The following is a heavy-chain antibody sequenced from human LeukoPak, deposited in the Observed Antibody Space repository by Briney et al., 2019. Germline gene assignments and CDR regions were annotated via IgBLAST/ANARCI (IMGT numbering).Heavy chain of an antibody. J-gene: IGHJ4*02. Sequence: GGSLRLSCAASGLTFSSYWMSWVRQAPGKGLEWVANIKQDGSEKYYVDSVKGRFTISRDNAKNSLYLQMNSLRAEDTAVYYCARRVSREFFDYWGQGTLVTVSS. CDR3: ARRVSREFFDY. V-gene: IGHV3-7*03. CDR1: GLTFSSYW. CDR2: IKQDGSEK. D-gene: IGHD3-10*01.